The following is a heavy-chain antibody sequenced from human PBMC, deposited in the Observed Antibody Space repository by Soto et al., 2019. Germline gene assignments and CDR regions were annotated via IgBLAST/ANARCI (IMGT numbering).Heavy chain of an antibody. Sequence: GGSQRLSCAASGFIFNEYGMHWVRQAPGKGLEWVAVIWYDGSNKYYADSVKGRFTFSRDNSKNTMSLQMNSLRVEDTAVYYCARWGCSGSNCNLNQRSFDLWGQGTLVTVSS. CDR3: ARWGCSGSNCNLNQRSFDL. CDR2: IWYDGSNK. D-gene: IGHD2-15*01. CDR1: GFIFNEYG. J-gene: IGHJ4*02. V-gene: IGHV3-33*03.